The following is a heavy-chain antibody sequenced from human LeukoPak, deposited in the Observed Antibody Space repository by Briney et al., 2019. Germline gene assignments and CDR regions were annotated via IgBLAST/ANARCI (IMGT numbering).Heavy chain of an antibody. V-gene: IGHV4-31*03. CDR2: THYSGTT. CDR1: GGSISSCGHY. D-gene: IGHD3-22*01. CDR3: ARYYFDGSGYSNWFDP. Sequence: SETLSLTCTVSGGSISSCGHYWTWIRPHPGKDLVWIAYTHYSGTTYYNPSLKSRVTISLDTSKNQFSLKLSSVTAADTAVYYCARYYFDGSGYSNWFDPWGQGTLVTVSS. J-gene: IGHJ5*02.